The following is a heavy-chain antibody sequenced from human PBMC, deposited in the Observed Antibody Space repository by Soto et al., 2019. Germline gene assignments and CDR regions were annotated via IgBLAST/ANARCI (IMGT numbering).Heavy chain of an antibody. CDR2: INAGNGNT. CDR3: ARDTGSGLYDWFDP. J-gene: IGHJ5*02. D-gene: IGHD1-1*01. Sequence: GASVKVSCKASGYTFTSYAMHWVRQAPGQRLEWMGWINAGNGNTKYSQKFQGRVTITRDTSASTAYMELSSLRSEDTAVYYCARDTGSGLYDWFDPWGKGTLVTVSS. V-gene: IGHV1-3*01. CDR1: GYTFTSYA.